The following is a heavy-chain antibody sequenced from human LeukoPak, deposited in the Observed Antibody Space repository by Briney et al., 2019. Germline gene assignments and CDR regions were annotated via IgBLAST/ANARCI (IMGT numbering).Heavy chain of an antibody. V-gene: IGHV1-2*02. CDR1: GYTFTGYY. J-gene: IGHJ5*02. Sequence: ASVKVSCKASGYTFTGYYMHWVRQAPGQGLEWMGWINPNSGGTNYAQKFQGRVTMTRDTSISTAYMELRSLRSDDTAVYYCARDTRPEIGGFLNWFDPWGQGTLVTVSS. CDR2: INPNSGGT. D-gene: IGHD6-6*01. CDR3: ARDTRPEIGGFLNWFDP.